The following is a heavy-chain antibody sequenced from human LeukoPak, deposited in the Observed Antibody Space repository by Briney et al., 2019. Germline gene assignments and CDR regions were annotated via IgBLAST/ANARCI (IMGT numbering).Heavy chain of an antibody. CDR1: RGSISSSSYY. Sequence: SETLSLTCTASRGSISSSSYYWSWIRQPPGKGLEWIGYIYYSGSTNYNPSLKSRVTISVDTSKNQFSLKLSSVTAADTAVYYCARTTNWFDPWGQGTLVTVSS. V-gene: IGHV4-61*01. CDR3: ARTTNWFDP. J-gene: IGHJ5*02. CDR2: IYYSGST. D-gene: IGHD4-11*01.